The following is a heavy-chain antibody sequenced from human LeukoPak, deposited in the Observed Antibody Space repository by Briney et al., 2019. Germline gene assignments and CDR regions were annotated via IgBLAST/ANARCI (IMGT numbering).Heavy chain of an antibody. CDR1: GGSISSYY. J-gene: IGHJ4*02. D-gene: IGHD5-18*01. CDR2: IYNSGST. CDR3: ARASPDTPMAVDY. Sequence: SETLSLTCTVSGGSISSYYCSWVRHLPGKGLEWIEYIYNSGSTNHNTSLKIRVTVSVDTSKNQFSLKLSSVTAADTAVYECARASPDTPMAVDYWGQETLVTVSS. V-gene: IGHV4-59*13.